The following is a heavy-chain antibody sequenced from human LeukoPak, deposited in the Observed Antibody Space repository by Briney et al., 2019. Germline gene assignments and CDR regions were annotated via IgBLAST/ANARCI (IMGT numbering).Heavy chain of an antibody. D-gene: IGHD3-22*01. V-gene: IGHV4-39*01. CDR1: GGSISSSSYY. CDR2: IYYSGST. J-gene: IGHJ5*02. Sequence: SETLSLTCTVSGGSISSSSYYWGWIRQPPGKGLEWIGSIYYSGSTYYNPSLKSRVTISVDTSKNQFSLRLSSVTAADTAVYYCASVTYYYDSSGYYSAEPWGQGTLVTVSS. CDR3: ASVTYYYDSSGYYSAEP.